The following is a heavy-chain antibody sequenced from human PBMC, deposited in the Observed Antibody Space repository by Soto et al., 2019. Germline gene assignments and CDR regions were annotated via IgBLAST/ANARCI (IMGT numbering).Heavy chain of an antibody. CDR3: ARAEVGATTY. V-gene: IGHV3-72*01. D-gene: IGHD1-26*01. Sequence: EVQLVESGGGLGQPGGSLRLSCAASGFTFSDHYMDWVRQAPGKGLEWVGRTRNKANSYTTEYAASVKGRFTISRDDSKNSLYLQMNSLKTEDTAVYYCARAEVGATTYWGQGTLVTVSS. J-gene: IGHJ4*02. CDR2: TRNKANSYTT. CDR1: GFTFSDHY.